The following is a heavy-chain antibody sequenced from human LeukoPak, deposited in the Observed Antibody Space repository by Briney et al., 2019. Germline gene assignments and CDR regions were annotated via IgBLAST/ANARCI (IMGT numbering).Heavy chain of an antibody. CDR3: VRDQESQPVDY. CDR1: GYTFTSYY. Sequence: ASVKVSCKASGYTFTSYYMHWVRQAPGQGLEWMGIINPSGGSTSYAQKFLGRVTMTRDTSTSTVYMELSSLRSEDTAVYYCVRDQESQPVDYWGQGTLVTVSS. V-gene: IGHV1-46*01. J-gene: IGHJ4*02. D-gene: IGHD1-14*01. CDR2: INPSGGST.